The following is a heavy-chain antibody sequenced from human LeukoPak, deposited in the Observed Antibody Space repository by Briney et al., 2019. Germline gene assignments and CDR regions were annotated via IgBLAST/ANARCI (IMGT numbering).Heavy chain of an antibody. V-gene: IGHV4-59*01. Sequence: SETLSLTCTVSGGSISSYYWSWIRQPPGKGLEWIGCIYYSGSTNYNPSLKSRVTISVDTSKNQFSLKLSSVTAADTAVYYCARSMVGATNWFDPWGQGTLVTVSS. D-gene: IGHD1-26*01. J-gene: IGHJ5*02. CDR1: GGSISSYY. CDR3: ARSMVGATNWFDP. CDR2: IYYSGST.